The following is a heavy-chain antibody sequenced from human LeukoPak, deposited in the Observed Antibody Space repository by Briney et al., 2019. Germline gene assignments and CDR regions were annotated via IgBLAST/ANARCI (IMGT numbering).Heavy chain of an antibody. V-gene: IGHV4-4*07. CDR3: AITGYDYGDYLAGDY. J-gene: IGHJ4*02. CDR1: GGSISSYY. D-gene: IGHD4-17*01. CDR2: IYTSGST. Sequence: SETLSLTCTVSGGSISSYYWSWIRQPAGKGLEWIGRIYTSGSTNYNPSLKSRVTMSVDTSKNQFSLKLSSMTAADTAVYYCAITGYDYGDYLAGDYWGQGTLVTVSS.